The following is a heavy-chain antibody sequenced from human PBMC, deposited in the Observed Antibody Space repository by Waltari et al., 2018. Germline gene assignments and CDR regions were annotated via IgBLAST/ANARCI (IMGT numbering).Heavy chain of an antibody. V-gene: IGHV3-7*01. CDR1: GFTVSSYW. CDR3: ARTGEYSGYTY. CDR2: IKQDGSEK. D-gene: IGHD5-12*01. J-gene: IGHJ4*02. Sequence: EVQLVESGGGLVQPGGSLRLSCAASGFTVSSYWMSWVRQAPGKGLEWVANIKQDGSEKYYVDSVKGRFTISRDNAKNSLYLQMNSLRAEDTAVYYCARTGEYSGYTYWGQGTLVTVSS.